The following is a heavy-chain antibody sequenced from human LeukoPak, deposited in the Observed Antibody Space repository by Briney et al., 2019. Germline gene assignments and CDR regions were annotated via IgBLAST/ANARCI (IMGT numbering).Heavy chain of an antibody. Sequence: PSETLSLTCTVSGGSISSYYWSWNRQPPGKALEWIGYIYYSGSTNYNPSLKSRVTISVDTSKNQFSLKLSSVTAADTAVYYCARWEGGYYYYMDVWGKGTTVTVSS. CDR3: ARWEGGYYYYMDV. J-gene: IGHJ6*03. CDR2: IYYSGST. CDR1: GGSISSYY. V-gene: IGHV4-59*01. D-gene: IGHD1-26*01.